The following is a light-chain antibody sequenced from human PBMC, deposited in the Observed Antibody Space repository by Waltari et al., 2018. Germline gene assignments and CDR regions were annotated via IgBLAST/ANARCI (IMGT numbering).Light chain of an antibody. CDR3: QQYYSTPLT. J-gene: IGKJ3*01. Sequence: DIVMTQSPDSLAVSLGERATINCKSSQSVLYSSNNKNYLAWYQQKPGQPPKLLIYWASTRESGVPDRFSGSGSCTDFTLTISSLQAEDVAVYYCQQYYSTPLTFGPGTKVDIK. V-gene: IGKV4-1*01. CDR2: WAS. CDR1: QSVLYSSNNKNY.